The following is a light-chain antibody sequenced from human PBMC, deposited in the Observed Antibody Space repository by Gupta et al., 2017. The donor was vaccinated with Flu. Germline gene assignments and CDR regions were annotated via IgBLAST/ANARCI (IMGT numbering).Light chain of an antibody. J-gene: IGKJ4*01. CDR3: QQYNNWPLT. CDR2: GAS. Sequence: PATLSVSPGERATRSCRASQSVSRNLAWYQQKPGQAPRLLVYGASTRASGIPGRFSGSGSGTEFTLTISSLQSEDFAVYHCQQYNNWPLTFGGGTKVEIK. V-gene: IGKV3-15*01. CDR1: QSVSRN.